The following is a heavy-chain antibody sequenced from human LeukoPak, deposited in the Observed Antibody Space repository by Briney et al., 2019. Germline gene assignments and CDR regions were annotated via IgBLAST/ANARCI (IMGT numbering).Heavy chain of an antibody. V-gene: IGHV1-69*01. Sequence: GSSVKVSCKASGGTFSSYAISWVRQAPGQGLEWMGGIIPIFGTANYAQKFQGRVTITADESTSTAYMELSSLRSEDTAVYYCARGTRVIIDYYYGMDVWGKGTTVTVSS. CDR1: GGTFSSYA. D-gene: IGHD3-10*01. CDR3: ARGTRVIIDYYYGMDV. CDR2: IIPIFGTA. J-gene: IGHJ6*04.